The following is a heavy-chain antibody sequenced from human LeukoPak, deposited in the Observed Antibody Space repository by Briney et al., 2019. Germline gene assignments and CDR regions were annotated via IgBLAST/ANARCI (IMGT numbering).Heavy chain of an antibody. Sequence: ASVKVSCKTSGYTFTDYYMHWVRHVPGQGLEWMGRINPNNGGTNSPQKFQGRVTMTRDKSINTAYMELSSLRSDDTAVYYCARVALEVFMPFDYWGQGTLVTVSS. CDR2: INPNNGGT. D-gene: IGHD2-2*01. J-gene: IGHJ4*02. CDR3: ARVALEVFMPFDY. V-gene: IGHV1-2*06. CDR1: GYTFTDYY.